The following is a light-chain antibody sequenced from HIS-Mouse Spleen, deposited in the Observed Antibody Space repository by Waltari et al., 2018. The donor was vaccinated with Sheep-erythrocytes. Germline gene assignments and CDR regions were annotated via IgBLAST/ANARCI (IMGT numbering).Light chain of an antibody. Sequence: QSALTQPRSVPGSPRQSVPIPCPGPSSAVGRYIYFPRYQQHPGKAPKLMIYDVSKRPSGVPDRFSGSKSGNTASLTISGLQAEDEADYYCCSYAGSYNHVFATGTKVTVL. V-gene: IGLV2-11*01. CDR1: SSAVGRYIY. CDR3: CSYAGSYNHV. CDR2: DVS. J-gene: IGLJ1*01.